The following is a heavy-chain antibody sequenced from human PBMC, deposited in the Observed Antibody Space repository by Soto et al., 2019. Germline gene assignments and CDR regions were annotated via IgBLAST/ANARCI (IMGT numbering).Heavy chain of an antibody. D-gene: IGHD5-12*01. CDR1: GFSLTTAGVA. V-gene: IGHV2-5*01. Sequence: QITLKESGPTLVKPTQTLTLTCTFSGFSLTTAGVAVGWIRQPPGGALEWLGLIYWNDDKRFSPSLKTRLTIDGDTSRNQVVLSLTNMDPGDTATYFCAHSDGGYEIIYFDFWGQGSPVTVSS. CDR2: IYWNDDK. CDR3: AHSDGGYEIIYFDF. J-gene: IGHJ4*02.